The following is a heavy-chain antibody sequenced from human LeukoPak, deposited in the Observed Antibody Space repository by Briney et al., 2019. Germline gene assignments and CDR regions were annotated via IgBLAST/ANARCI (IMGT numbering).Heavy chain of an antibody. J-gene: IGHJ6*02. V-gene: IGHV3-21*01. CDR3: ARVSVTTTFYYGMDV. CDR2: ISSSSSYI. Sequence: GGSLTLSCAASGFTFSSYSMNWVRQAPGKGLEWVSSISSSSSYIYCADSVKGRFTISRDNAKNSLYMQMNSLRAEDTAVYYCARVSVTTTFYYGMDVWGQGTTVTVSS. D-gene: IGHD4-11*01. CDR1: GFTFSSYS.